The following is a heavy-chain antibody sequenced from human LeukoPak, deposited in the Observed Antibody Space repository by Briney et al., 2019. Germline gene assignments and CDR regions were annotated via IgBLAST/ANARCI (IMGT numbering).Heavy chain of an antibody. CDR3: ARERTVRSGYYPYYFDY. Sequence: SETLSLTCTVSGGSISSYYWSWIRQPPGKGLEWIGYIYYSGSTNYNPSLESRVTISVDTSKNQFSLKLSSVTAADTAVYYCARERTVRSGYYPYYFDYWGQGTLVTVSS. CDR2: IYYSGST. V-gene: IGHV4-59*01. J-gene: IGHJ4*02. D-gene: IGHD3-22*01. CDR1: GGSISSYY.